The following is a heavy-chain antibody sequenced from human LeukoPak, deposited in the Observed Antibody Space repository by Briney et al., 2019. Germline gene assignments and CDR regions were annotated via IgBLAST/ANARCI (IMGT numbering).Heavy chain of an antibody. D-gene: IGHD3-22*01. V-gene: IGHV3-9*03. CDR3: AKGHTYYYDSSGYSRDAFDI. CDR1: GFTFDDYA. Sequence: GGSLRLSCAASGFTFDDYAMHWVRQAPGKGLEWVSGISWNSGSIGYADPVKGRFTISRDNAKNSLYLQMNSLRAEDMALYYCAKGHTYYYDSSGYSRDAFDIWGQGTMVTVSS. J-gene: IGHJ3*02. CDR2: ISWNSGSI.